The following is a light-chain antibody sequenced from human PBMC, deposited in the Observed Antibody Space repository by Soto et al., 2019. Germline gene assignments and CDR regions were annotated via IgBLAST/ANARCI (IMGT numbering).Light chain of an antibody. CDR2: AAS. Sequence: ILLTQSPSSLSASVGDRVTITCRASQGIDSSFAWYQQKPGKAPKLLIYAASSLQSGVPSRFNGSGSGTDFTLTISSLQPDDFASYYCQQYSTYWTFGQGTKVDIK. V-gene: IGKV1-9*01. J-gene: IGKJ1*01. CDR3: QQYSTYWT. CDR1: QGIDSS.